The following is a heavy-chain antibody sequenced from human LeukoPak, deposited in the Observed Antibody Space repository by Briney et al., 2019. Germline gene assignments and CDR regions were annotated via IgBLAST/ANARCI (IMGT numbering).Heavy chain of an antibody. CDR2: INHSGST. Sequence: PSETLSLTCAVYGGSFSGYYWSWIRQPPGRGLEWIGEINHSGSTNYNPSLKSRVTISVDTSKNQFSLKLSSVTAADTAVFYCARMVHDSSGYPGYYYYYMDVWGKGTTVTVSS. D-gene: IGHD3-22*01. CDR1: GGSFSGYY. V-gene: IGHV4-34*01. CDR3: ARMVHDSSGYPGYYYYYMDV. J-gene: IGHJ6*03.